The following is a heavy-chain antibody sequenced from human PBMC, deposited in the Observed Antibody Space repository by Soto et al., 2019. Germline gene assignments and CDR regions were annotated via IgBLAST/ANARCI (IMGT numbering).Heavy chain of an antibody. D-gene: IGHD4-17*01. Sequence: QVQLQQWGAGLLKPSETLSLTCAVYGGSFSGHYWSWIRQPPGKGLEWIGEINHSGSTNYNPSLKSRVTISVDTSKNQFSLKLSSVTAADTAVYYCARVSPLTSLDYGDPGGLDYWGQGTLVTVSS. CDR2: INHSGST. CDR3: ARVSPLTSLDYGDPGGLDY. J-gene: IGHJ4*02. CDR1: GGSFSGHY. V-gene: IGHV4-34*01.